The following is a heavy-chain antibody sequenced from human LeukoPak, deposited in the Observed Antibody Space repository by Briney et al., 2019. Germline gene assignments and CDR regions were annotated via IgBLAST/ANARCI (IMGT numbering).Heavy chain of an antibody. V-gene: IGHV3-9*03. D-gene: IGHD6-6*01. CDR1: GFTFDDYA. CDR2: ISWNSGSI. Sequence: GGSLRLSCAASGFTFDDYAMHWVRQAPGKGLEWVSGISWNSGSIGYADSVKGRFTISRDNAKNSLYLQMNSLRAEDMALYYCAKATGYSSSAGAFDIWGQGTMVTVSS. CDR3: AKATGYSSSAGAFDI. J-gene: IGHJ3*02.